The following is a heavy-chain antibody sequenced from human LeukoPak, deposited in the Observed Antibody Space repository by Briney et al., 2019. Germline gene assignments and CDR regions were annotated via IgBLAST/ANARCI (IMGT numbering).Heavy chain of an antibody. Sequence: SGGSLRLSCAASGFTFSSYSMNWVRQAPGKELEWVSSISSSSSYIYYADSVKGRFTISRDDAKNSLYLQMNSLRAEDTAVYYCASTTYYYDSSGYGWYFDLWGRGTLVTVSS. CDR2: ISSSSSYI. CDR1: GFTFSSYS. V-gene: IGHV3-21*01. CDR3: ASTTYYYDSSGYGWYFDL. J-gene: IGHJ2*01. D-gene: IGHD3-22*01.